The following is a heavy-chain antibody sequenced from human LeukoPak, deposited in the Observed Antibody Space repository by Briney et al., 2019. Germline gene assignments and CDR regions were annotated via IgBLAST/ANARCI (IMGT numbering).Heavy chain of an antibody. D-gene: IGHD5-24*01. CDR3: ARAGRDGYNFGGNYFDY. CDR1: GGSISSSNW. Sequence: SETLSLTCAVSGGSISSSNWWSWVRQPPGKGLEWIGEIYHSGSTNYNPSLKSRVTISVDTSKNQFSLKLSSVTAADTAVYYCARAGRDGYNFGGNYFDYWGQGTLVTVSS. V-gene: IGHV4-4*02. J-gene: IGHJ4*02. CDR2: IYHSGST.